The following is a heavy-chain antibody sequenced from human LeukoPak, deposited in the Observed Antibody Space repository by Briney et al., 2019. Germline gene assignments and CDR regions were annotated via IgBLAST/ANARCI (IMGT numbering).Heavy chain of an antibody. Sequence: GGSLRLSCAASGFTFSSYAMSWVRQAPGKGLEWVSAISGSGGSTYYADFVKGRFTISRDNSKNTLYLQMNSLRAEDTAVYYCAKASHYTYYFDYWGQGTLVTVSS. D-gene: IGHD3-3*01. CDR3: AKASHYTYYFDY. CDR1: GFTFSSYA. V-gene: IGHV3-23*01. CDR2: ISGSGGST. J-gene: IGHJ4*02.